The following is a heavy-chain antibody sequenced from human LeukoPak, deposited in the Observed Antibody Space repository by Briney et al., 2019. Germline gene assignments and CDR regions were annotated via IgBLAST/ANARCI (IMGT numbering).Heavy chain of an antibody. J-gene: IGHJ4*02. Sequence: SVKVSCKASGGTFSSYAISWVRQAPGQGLEWMGGIIPIFGTANYAQKFQGRVTITADESTSTAYMELSSLRSEDTAMYYCARGGGYSPHFDYWGQGTLVTVSS. CDR1: GGTFSSYA. CDR2: IIPIFGTA. CDR3: ARGGGYSPHFDY. D-gene: IGHD3-10*01. V-gene: IGHV1-69*13.